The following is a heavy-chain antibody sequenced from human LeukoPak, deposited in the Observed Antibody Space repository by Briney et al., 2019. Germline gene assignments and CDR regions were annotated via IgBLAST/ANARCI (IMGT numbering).Heavy chain of an antibody. J-gene: IGHJ4*02. CDR1: GYTFTGYY. Sequence: ASVKVSCKASGYTFTGYYMHWVRQAPGQGLEWMGWINPNSGGTNYAQKFQGRVTMTRDTSISTAYMELSRLRSDDTAVYYCSSDSSGYYSADYWGQGTLVTVSS. CDR2: INPNSGGT. V-gene: IGHV1-2*02. D-gene: IGHD3-22*01. CDR3: SSDSSGYYSADY.